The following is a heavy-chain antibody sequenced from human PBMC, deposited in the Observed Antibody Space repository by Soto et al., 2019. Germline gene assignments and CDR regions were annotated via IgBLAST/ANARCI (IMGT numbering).Heavy chain of an antibody. CDR3: NSRRVATIFPLSYFDY. J-gene: IGHJ4*02. Sequence: VSGPTLVNPTQTLPLTCTFSGFSLSTSGVGVGWIRQPPGKALEWLALIYWDDDKRYSPSLKSRLTITKDTSKNQVVLTMTNMDPVDTATFFCNSRRVATIFPLSYFDYWGQGTLVTVSS. D-gene: IGHD5-12*01. V-gene: IGHV2-5*02. CDR1: GFSLSTSGVG. CDR2: IYWDDDK.